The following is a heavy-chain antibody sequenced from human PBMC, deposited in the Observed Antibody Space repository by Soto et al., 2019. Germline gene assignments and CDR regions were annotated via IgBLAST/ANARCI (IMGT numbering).Heavy chain of an antibody. CDR1: GFKFDDYM. J-gene: IGHJ4*02. Sequence: GGSLRLSCEASGFKFDDYMMHWVRQAPGKGLEWISLISWDGGSIDYADSIKGRFTVSRDNSKNSLYLHMNSLKTEDTAIYYCAKEGNGESSLDHWGQGTLVTVSS. V-gene: IGHV3-43*01. CDR2: ISWDGGSI. CDR3: AKEGNGESSLDH. D-gene: IGHD4-17*01.